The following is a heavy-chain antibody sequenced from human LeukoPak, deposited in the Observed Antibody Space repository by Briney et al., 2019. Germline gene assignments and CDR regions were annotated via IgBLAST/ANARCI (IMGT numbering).Heavy chain of an antibody. V-gene: IGHV3-23*01. J-gene: IGHJ4*02. D-gene: IGHD6-19*01. CDR3: AKAARVAGLTTFDY. CDR2: ISGSGSST. CDR1: GFTFSSYA. Sequence: PGGSLRLFCAASGFTFSSYAMSWVRQAPGKGLEWVSGISGSGSSTYYADSVKGRFTISRDNSKNTLYLQMNSLRAEDTAVYYCAKAARVAGLTTFDYWGQGTLVTVSS.